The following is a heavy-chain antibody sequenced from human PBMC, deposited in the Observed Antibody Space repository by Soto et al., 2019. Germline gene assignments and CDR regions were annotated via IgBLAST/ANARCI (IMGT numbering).Heavy chain of an antibody. CDR2: INPNSGGT. CDR3: ARDRGSGWYLTYYYYGMDV. CDR1: GYTFSGYY. V-gene: IGHV1-2*02. J-gene: IGHJ6*02. Sequence: ASVKVSCKASGYTFSGYYMHWVRQAPGQGLEWMGWINPNSGGTNYAQKFQGRVTMTRDTSISTAYMELSRLRSDDTAVYYCARDRGSGWYLTYYYYGMDVWGQGTTVTVSS. D-gene: IGHD6-19*01.